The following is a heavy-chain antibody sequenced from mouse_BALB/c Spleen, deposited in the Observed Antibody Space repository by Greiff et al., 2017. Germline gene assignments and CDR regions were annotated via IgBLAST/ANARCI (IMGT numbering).Heavy chain of an antibody. D-gene: IGHD2-1*01. CDR3: ARNGNYLTSYYAMDY. J-gene: IGHJ4*01. CDR1: GFNIKDTY. V-gene: IGHV14-3*02. CDR2: IDPANGNT. Sequence: VQLKESGAELVKPGASVKLSCTASGFNIKDTYMHWVKQRPEQGLEWIGRIDPANGNTKYDPKFQGKATITADTSSNTAYLQLSSLTSEDTAVYYCARNGNYLTSYYAMDYWGQGTSVTVSS.